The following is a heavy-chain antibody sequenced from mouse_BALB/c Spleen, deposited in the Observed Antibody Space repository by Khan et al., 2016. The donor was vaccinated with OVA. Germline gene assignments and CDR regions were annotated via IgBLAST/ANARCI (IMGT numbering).Heavy chain of an antibody. CDR2: INPGSDNT. V-gene: IGHV1-77*01. CDR1: GYTFTDYN. J-gene: IGHJ3*01. CDR3: TRECGAWFAY. Sequence: QVRLQQSGAELARPGASVKLSCKASGYTFTDYNINWVKQSTGQGLEWIGEINPGSDNTYYNEKFKGKATLTADKSSSTAYMQLSSLTSEDSAVYFCTRECGAWFAYWGQGTLVTVSA.